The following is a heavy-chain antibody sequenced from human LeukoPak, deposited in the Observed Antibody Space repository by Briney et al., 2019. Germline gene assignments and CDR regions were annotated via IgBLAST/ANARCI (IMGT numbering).Heavy chain of an antibody. CDR3: AKGGAVSSKSITMVRGTRRYYYYMDV. Sequence: GGSLRLSCAASGFTFRSYGMHWVRQAPGKGLEWVAFVRYDGNNKYYADSVKGRFTIFRDNSRNTLYLQMNSLRAEDTAVYYCAKGGAVSSKSITMVRGTRRYYYYMDVWGKGTTVTVSS. CDR1: GFTFRSYG. V-gene: IGHV3-30*02. CDR2: VRYDGNNK. J-gene: IGHJ6*03. D-gene: IGHD3-10*01.